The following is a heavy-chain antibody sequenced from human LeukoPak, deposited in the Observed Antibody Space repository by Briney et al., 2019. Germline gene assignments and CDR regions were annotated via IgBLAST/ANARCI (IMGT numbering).Heavy chain of an antibody. V-gene: IGHV4-61*02. CDR2: IYTSGST. CDR1: GGSISSASHF. CDR3: ARGFSVVFVVVTADYFDY. D-gene: IGHD2-21*02. Sequence: SQTLSLTCTVSGGSISSASHFWSVIRQPAGKGLEWIGRIYTSGSTNYNPSLKSRVTISVDTSKNQFSLNLSSVTAADTAVYFCARGFSVVFVVVTADYFDYWGQGTLVTVSS. J-gene: IGHJ4*02.